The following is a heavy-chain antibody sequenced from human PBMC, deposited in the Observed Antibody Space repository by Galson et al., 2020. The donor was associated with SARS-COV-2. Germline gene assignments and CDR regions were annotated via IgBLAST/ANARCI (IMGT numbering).Heavy chain of an antibody. J-gene: IGHJ3*01. CDR3: GAGVGAYDPLDV. CDR2: IAVANGRT. Sequence: KISCRASGSDLRNSVVQWVRQGRGHRLEWIGWIAVANGRTNSAQNFDERVTISRDMSTTTVFMELSGLRSDDTAVYFCGAGVGAYDPLDVWGPGTWVTVSS. D-gene: IGHD3-10*01. V-gene: IGHV1-58*01. CDR1: GSDLRNSV.